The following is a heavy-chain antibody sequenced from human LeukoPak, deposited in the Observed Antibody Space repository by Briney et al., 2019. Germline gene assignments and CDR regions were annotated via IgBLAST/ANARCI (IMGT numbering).Heavy chain of an antibody. J-gene: IGHJ4*02. CDR1: GYTFTSYY. D-gene: IGHD3-10*01. CDR3: ARDRTMVRGVDTYLFDY. V-gene: IGHV1-46*01. CDR2: INPSGGST. Sequence: ASVKVSCKASGYTFTSYYMHWVRQAPGQGLEWMGIINPSGGSTSYAQKFRGRVTMTRDTSTSTVYMELSSLRSEDTAVYYCARDRTMVRGVDTYLFDYWGQGTLVTVSS.